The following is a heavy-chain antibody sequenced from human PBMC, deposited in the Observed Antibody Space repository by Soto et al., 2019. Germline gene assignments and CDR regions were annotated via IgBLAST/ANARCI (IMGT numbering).Heavy chain of an antibody. J-gene: IGHJ4*02. Sequence: DVQLLESGGGLVQPGGSLRLSCAASGFSFSSYAMVWVRQAPGKGLEWVSVISARGGSSYFADSVKGRFTISRDNSKNVLSLEMNSLRAEDTAIYVCAKGSIEYSASVDNWGQGTRVLVSS. CDR3: AKGSIEYSASVDN. V-gene: IGHV3-23*01. CDR2: ISARGGSS. CDR1: GFSFSSYA. D-gene: IGHD4-4*01.